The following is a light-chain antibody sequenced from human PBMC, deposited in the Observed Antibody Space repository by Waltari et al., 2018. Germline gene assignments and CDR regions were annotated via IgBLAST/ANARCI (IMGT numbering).Light chain of an antibody. CDR1: QGVSNS. CDR2: TAS. Sequence: DIQMTQSPSSLSTSVGDRVTITCRTSQGVSNSLAWYQQKPGKIPKLLIYTASTLQSGVPSRFSGSGSGTDFTLTISSLQPEDVATYYCQQYNSAPITFGPGTRLEIE. CDR3: QQYNSAPIT. V-gene: IGKV1-27*01. J-gene: IGKJ5*01.